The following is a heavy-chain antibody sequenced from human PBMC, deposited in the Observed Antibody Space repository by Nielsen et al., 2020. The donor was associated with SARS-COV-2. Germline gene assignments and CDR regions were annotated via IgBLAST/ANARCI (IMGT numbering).Heavy chain of an antibody. D-gene: IGHD4-17*01. Sequence: PSVKVSCKASGYTFTSYGISWVRQAPGQGLEWMGWISAYNGNTNYAQKLQGRVTMTTDTSTSTAYMELRSLRSDDTAVYYCARDCPDYGDYCELYYYYMDVWGKGTTVTVSS. CDR3: ARDCPDYGDYCELYYYYMDV. CDR1: GYTFTSYG. J-gene: IGHJ6*03. V-gene: IGHV1-18*04. CDR2: ISAYNGNT.